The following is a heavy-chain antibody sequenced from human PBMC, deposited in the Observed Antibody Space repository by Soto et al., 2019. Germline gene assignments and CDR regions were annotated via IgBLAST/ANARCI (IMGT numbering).Heavy chain of an antibody. CDR1: GFTVSSYY. J-gene: IGHJ5*02. CDR3: ARSLHDFWSGNNWFDP. Sequence: PGGSLRLSCAASGFTVSSYYMSWVRQAPGKGLEWVSVIYSGGSTYYADSVKGRFTISRDNSKNTLYLQMNSLRAEDTAVYYCARSLHDFWSGNNWFDPWGQGTLVTVSS. D-gene: IGHD3-3*01. CDR2: IYSGGST. V-gene: IGHV3-66*01.